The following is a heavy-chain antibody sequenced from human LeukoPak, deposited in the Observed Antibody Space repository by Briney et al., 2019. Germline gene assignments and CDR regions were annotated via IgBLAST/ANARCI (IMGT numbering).Heavy chain of an antibody. Sequence: PGGSLTLSCAASRFTFSSYELNWVRQAPGKGLEWVSYISSSGSTIYYADPVKGRFTISRDNAKNSLFLQMNSLRAEDTAVYYCAKDLKIFRYWGQGTLVTVSS. CDR3: AKDLKIFRY. CDR2: ISSSGSTI. CDR1: RFTFSSYE. V-gene: IGHV3-48*03. J-gene: IGHJ4*02. D-gene: IGHD2/OR15-2a*01.